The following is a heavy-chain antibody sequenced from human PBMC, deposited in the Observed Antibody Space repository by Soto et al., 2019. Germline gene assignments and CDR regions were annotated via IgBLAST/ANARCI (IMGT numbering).Heavy chain of an antibody. CDR3: ARDNLVVVPAAKSTYYYYYGMDV. CDR1: GGTFSSYA. Sequence: SVKVSCKASGGTFSSYAISWVRQAPGQGLEWMGGIIPIFGTANYAQKFQGRVTITADESTSTAYMELSSLRSEDTVVYYCARDNLVVVPAAKSTYYYYYGMDVWGQGTTVTVSS. D-gene: IGHD2-2*01. CDR2: IIPIFGTA. V-gene: IGHV1-69*13. J-gene: IGHJ6*02.